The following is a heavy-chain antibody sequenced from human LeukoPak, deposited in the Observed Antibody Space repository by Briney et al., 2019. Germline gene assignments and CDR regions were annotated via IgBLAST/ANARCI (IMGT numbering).Heavy chain of an antibody. D-gene: IGHD6-19*01. CDR2: ISGSGGST. Sequence: GGSLRLSCAASGFTFSSYSMNWVRQAPGKGLEWVSAISGSGGSTYYADSVKGRFTISRDNSKNTLYLQMNSLRAEDTAVYYCAKAPTKVAGRYYFDYWGQGTLVTVSS. J-gene: IGHJ4*02. CDR1: GFTFSSYS. CDR3: AKAPTKVAGRYYFDY. V-gene: IGHV3-23*01.